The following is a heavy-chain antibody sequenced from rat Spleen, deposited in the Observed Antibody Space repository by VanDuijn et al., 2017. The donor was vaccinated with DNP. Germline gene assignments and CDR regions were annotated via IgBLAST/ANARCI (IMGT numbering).Heavy chain of an antibody. V-gene: IGHV5-31*01. Sequence: EVQLVASGGDLVQPGRSLKLSCVASGFTFNNYWMTWIRQVPGKGLEWVASITSSDGSTYYPDSVKGRFTMSRDNAKSTLYLQMNGLRSEDTATYYCARLLAGRSYYVDYWGQGVMVTVSS. J-gene: IGHJ2*01. CDR2: ITSSDGST. CDR1: GFTFNNYW. D-gene: IGHD2-7*01. CDR3: ARLLAGRSYYVDY.